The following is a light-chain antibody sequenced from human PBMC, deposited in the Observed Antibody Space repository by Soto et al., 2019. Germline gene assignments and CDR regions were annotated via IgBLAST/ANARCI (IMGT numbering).Light chain of an antibody. J-gene: IGKJ2*01. CDR1: QDIRNY. V-gene: IGKV1-33*01. Sequence: DIQMTQSPSSLSASVGDRVTITYQASQDIRNYLNWYQQKPGKAPRLLIYDASNLETGVPSRFSGSGSGTDFTLTISSLQPEHIATYYCQQYDNLPYTFGQGTKLEIK. CDR2: DAS. CDR3: QQYDNLPYT.